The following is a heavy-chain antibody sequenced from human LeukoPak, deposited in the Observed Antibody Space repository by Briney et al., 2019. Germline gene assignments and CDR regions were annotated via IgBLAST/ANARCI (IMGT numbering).Heavy chain of an antibody. D-gene: IGHD5-18*01. V-gene: IGHV3-7*03. CDR1: GFTFSNYW. J-gene: IGHJ4*02. CDR2: IKQDGSDK. Sequence: GGSLRLACTASGFTFSNYWMSWVRQTPGKGLEWVANIKQDGSDKNYVDSVKGRFTISRDNSKNTLYLQMNSLRAEDTAVYYCAKMGVDTATFDYWGQGTLVTVSS. CDR3: AKMGVDTATFDY.